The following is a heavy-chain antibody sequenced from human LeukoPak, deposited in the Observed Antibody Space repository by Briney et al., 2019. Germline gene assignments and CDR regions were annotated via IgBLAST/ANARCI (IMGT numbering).Heavy chain of an antibody. J-gene: IGHJ4*02. CDR2: ISSNGGST. CDR1: GFTFSSYA. D-gene: IGHD1-26*01. V-gene: IGHV3-64*01. CDR3: ARGISGSYDY. Sequence: PGGSLRLSCAASGFTFSSYAMHWVGQAPGKGLEYVSAISSNGGSTYYANSVKGRFTISRDNSKNTLYLQMGSLRAEDMAVYYCARGISGSYDYWGQGTLVTVSS.